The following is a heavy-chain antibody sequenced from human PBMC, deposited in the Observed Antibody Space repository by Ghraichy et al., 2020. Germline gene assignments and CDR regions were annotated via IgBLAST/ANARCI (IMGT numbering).Heavy chain of an antibody. D-gene: IGHD4-17*01. CDR2: IRYDGSNK. V-gene: IGHV3-30*02. J-gene: IGHJ5*02. CDR1: GFTFSSYG. CDR3: AKIREGTYGDYSNWFDP. Sequence: LSLTCAASGFTFSSYGMHWVRQAPGKGLEWVAFIRYDGSNKYYADSVKGRFTISRDNSKNTLYLQMNSLRAEDTAVYYCAKIREGTYGDYSNWFDPWGQGTLVTVSS.